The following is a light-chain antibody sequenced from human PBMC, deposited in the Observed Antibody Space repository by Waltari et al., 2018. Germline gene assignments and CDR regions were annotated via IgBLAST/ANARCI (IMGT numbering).Light chain of an antibody. V-gene: IGKV1-5*03. J-gene: IGKJ3*01. CDR2: KAS. Sequence: DIQVTQSPSPLAASVGDRVTITCRASHTISSGLAWYQQKPGKAPKLLIYKASFLESGVPSRFSGSGSGTEFTLTISSLQPDDFATYYCLQHSTYPFTFGPGTKVDVK. CDR3: LQHSTYPFT. CDR1: HTISSG.